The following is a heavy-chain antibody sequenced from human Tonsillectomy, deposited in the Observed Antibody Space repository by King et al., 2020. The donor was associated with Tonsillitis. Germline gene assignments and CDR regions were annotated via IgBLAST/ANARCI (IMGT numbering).Heavy chain of an antibody. CDR2: IIPMFGTP. D-gene: IGHD5-24*01. Sequence: SWVRQDPGQGLEWMVGIIPMFGTPKYAQKFQGRCTITEDESTSTAYMELTRLRSEDTAVYYCARDVLESSDIYYYSPMDGWGQGTMVTVSS. CDR3: ARDVLESSDIYYYSPMDG. J-gene: IGHJ6*01. V-gene: IGHV1-69*01.